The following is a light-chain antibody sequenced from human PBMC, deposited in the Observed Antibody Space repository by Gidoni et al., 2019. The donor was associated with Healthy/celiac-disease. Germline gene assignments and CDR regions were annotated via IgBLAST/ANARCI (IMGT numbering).Light chain of an antibody. J-gene: IGKJ4*01. V-gene: IGKV1-13*02. CDR1: QVISMA. CDR2: DAS. CDR3: QQFNSYPLLT. Sequence: AIQLTQSSSSLTASVGDRVTITCRASQVISMALAWYQQKPGKAPKILIYDASSLESGVPSRFSGSGSGTDFTLTISSLQPEDFATYYCQQFNSYPLLTFXGXTKVEIK.